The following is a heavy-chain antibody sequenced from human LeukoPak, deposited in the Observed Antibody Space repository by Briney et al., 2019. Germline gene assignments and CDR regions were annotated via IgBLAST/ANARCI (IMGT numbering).Heavy chain of an antibody. Sequence: PGGSLRLSCAASGITFSSYGMHWVRQAPGKGLEWVAYIHYDSTTEDYADSVKGRFTISRDNSKNTLFLQMNSLRAEDTAVYYCARVCDRYGDYYYYYMDVLGKGTTVTVSS. CDR2: IHYDSTTE. CDR1: GITFSSYG. CDR3: ARVCDRYGDYYYYYMDV. J-gene: IGHJ6*03. D-gene: IGHD2-21*02. V-gene: IGHV3-30*02.